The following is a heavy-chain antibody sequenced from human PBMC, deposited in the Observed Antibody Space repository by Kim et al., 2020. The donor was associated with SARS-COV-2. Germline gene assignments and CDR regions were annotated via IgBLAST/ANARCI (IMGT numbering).Heavy chain of an antibody. J-gene: IGHJ3*02. CDR3: ARQYCSGGSCYSGAFDI. D-gene: IGHD2-15*01. Sequence: GGSLRLSCAASGFTFSSYGMHWVRQAPGKGLEWVAVIWYDGSNKYYADSVKGRFTISRDNSKNTLYLQMNSLRAEDTAVYYCARQYCSGGSCYSGAFDIWGQGTMVTVSS. V-gene: IGHV3-33*08. CDR2: IWYDGSNK. CDR1: GFTFSSYG.